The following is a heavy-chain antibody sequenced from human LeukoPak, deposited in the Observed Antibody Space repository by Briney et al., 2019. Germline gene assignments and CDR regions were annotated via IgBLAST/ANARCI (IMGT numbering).Heavy chain of an antibody. CDR2: IYHSGST. CDR3: ARGGDDYGDYVLNRFDP. D-gene: IGHD4-17*01. Sequence: PSETLSLTCTVSGGSISSGGYSWSWIRQPPGMGLGWIGYIYHSGSTYYNPSLKSRVTISVDRSKNQFSLKLSSVTAADTAVYYCARGGDDYGDYVLNRFDPWGQGTLVTVSS. V-gene: IGHV4-30-2*01. CDR1: GGSISSGGYS. J-gene: IGHJ5*02.